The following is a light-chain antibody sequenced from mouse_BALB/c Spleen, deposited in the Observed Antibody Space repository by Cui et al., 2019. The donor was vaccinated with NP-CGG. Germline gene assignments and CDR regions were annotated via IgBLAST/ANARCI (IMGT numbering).Light chain of an antibody. Sequence: QAVVTQASALTTSPGETLTLTCRSSTGTVTTSNYANWVQEKPDHLFTGLIGGTNNRAPGVPARFSGSLIGDKAALTITGAQTEDEAIYFCALWYSNHWVFGGGTKLTVL. V-gene: IGLV1*01. J-gene: IGLJ1*01. CDR3: ALWYSNHWV. CDR1: TGTVTTSNY. CDR2: GTN.